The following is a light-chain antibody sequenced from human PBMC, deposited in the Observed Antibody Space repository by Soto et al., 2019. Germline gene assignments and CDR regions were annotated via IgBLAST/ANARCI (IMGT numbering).Light chain of an antibody. CDR3: TSYTSISLYV. Sequence: SALTQPASVSGSPGQSIAISCTGSSSDIGIYKYVSWYQQHPGKVPKLIIYEVTNRPSGVSNRFSGSKSGNTASLTISGLQAVDEADYYCTSYTSISLYVFGTGTRVTVL. J-gene: IGLJ1*01. CDR2: EVT. CDR1: SSDIGIYKY. V-gene: IGLV2-14*01.